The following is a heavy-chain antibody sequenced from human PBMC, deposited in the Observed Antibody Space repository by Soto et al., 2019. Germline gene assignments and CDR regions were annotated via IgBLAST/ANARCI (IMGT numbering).Heavy chain of an antibody. V-gene: IGHV3-48*03. Sequence: EVQLVDSGGGLVQPGGSLRLSCTASGFTFSTYEFNWVRQAPGRGLEWISYISVRGNIIRYAFSVTVRCTISIVNAEISLRLHMRSLRVDHTAVYWCVRDTMRASVAAALDYWGQGTQVIVSS. CDR2: ISVRGNII. J-gene: IGHJ4*02. CDR1: GFTFSTYE. CDR3: VRDTMRASVAAALDY. D-gene: IGHD6-25*01.